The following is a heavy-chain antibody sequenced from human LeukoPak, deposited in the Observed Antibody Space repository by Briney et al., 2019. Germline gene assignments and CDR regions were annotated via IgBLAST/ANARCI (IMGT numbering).Heavy chain of an antibody. Sequence: GESLKISCAASGFTFSSYSMNWVRQAPGKGLEWVSSISSSSSYIYYADSVKGRFTISRDNAKNSLYLLMNSLRAEDTAVYYCARDKAAYYAYAHWFDPWGQGTLVTVSS. D-gene: IGHD3-22*01. CDR1: GFTFSSYS. CDR2: ISSSSSYI. V-gene: IGHV3-21*01. J-gene: IGHJ5*02. CDR3: ARDKAAYYAYAHWFDP.